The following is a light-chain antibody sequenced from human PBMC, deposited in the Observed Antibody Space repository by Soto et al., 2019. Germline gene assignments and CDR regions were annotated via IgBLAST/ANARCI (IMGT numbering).Light chain of an antibody. J-gene: IGKJ4*01. CDR3: QQYGSSPLT. Sequence: EIVLTQSPGTLSLSPGERATLSCRASQSVSGSYLAWYQQKPGQAPRLLIYGASSRATGIPDRFSGSGPGTDFTLTISRLEPEDFAVYYCQQYGSSPLTFGRGTKVDIK. CDR1: QSVSGSY. CDR2: GAS. V-gene: IGKV3-20*01.